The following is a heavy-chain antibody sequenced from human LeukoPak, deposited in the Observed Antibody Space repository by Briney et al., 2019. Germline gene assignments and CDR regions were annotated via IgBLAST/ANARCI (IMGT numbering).Heavy chain of an antibody. D-gene: IGHD5-12*01. J-gene: IGHJ4*02. CDR2: IIPILGIA. V-gene: IGHV1-69*04. Sequence: ASVKVSCKASGGTFSSYAISWVRQAPGQGLEWMGRIIPILGIANYAQKFQGRVTITADKSTSTAYMELSSLRSEDTAVYYCATQSANPWTGYSGYDPFDYWGQGTLVTVSS. CDR1: GGTFSSYA. CDR3: ATQSANPWTGYSGYDPFDY.